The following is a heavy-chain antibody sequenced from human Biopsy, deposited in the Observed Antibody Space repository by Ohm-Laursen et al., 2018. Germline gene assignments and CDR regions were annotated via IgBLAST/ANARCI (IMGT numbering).Heavy chain of an antibody. CDR3: ARDVKRYCSGTSCYSGYFGMDI. CDR2: VYYSGTT. CDR1: GGSVSDSFHF. D-gene: IGHD2-2*01. J-gene: IGHJ6*02. V-gene: IGHV4-61*01. Sequence: SDTLSLTCAVSGGSVSDSFHFWSWIRQPPGKGLEWIGDVYYSGTTNYNPSLKSRLTISVDTSKNQFSLNLNSVTAAVTAVYFCARDVKRYCSGTSCYSGYFGMDIWGQGTTVIVSS.